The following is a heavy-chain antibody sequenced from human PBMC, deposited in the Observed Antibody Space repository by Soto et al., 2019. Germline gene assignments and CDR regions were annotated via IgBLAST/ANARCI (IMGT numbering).Heavy chain of an antibody. D-gene: IGHD4-4*01. J-gene: IGHJ4*01. CDR1: GDSLTTNNW. V-gene: IGHV4-4*02. Sequence: SETLSLTCDVSGDSLTTNNWWGWVRQSPGTGLEWIGEIFHRGSTYSNPSLRRRVLMSLDKSKNQFSLRLHSVTAADTAVYYYALQYFDTTLYSIDCWG. CDR3: ALQYFDTTLYSIDC. CDR2: IFHRGST.